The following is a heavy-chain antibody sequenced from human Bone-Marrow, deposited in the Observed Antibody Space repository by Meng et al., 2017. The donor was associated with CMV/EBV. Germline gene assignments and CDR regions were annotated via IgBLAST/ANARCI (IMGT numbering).Heavy chain of an antibody. CDR2: ISSSGSTI. CDR3: ASDYYDSSGYPN. J-gene: IGHJ4*02. Sequence: GESLKISCAGSGFTFSSYEINWVRQAPGKGLEWVSYISSSGSTIYYADSVKGRFTISRDNAKNSLYLQMNSLRAEDTAVYYCASDYYDSSGYPNWGQGTLVTVSS. D-gene: IGHD3-22*01. V-gene: IGHV3-48*03. CDR1: GFTFSSYE.